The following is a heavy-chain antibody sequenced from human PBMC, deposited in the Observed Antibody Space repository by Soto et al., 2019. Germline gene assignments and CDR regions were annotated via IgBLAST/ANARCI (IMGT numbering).Heavy chain of an antibody. CDR2: VFHTGDT. CDR1: GDSMSSRVL. Sequence: SATXSLACAISGDSMSSRVLFTWVRQPPGKGLEWIGEVFHTGDTYLNPSLRSRVDMSVDKSTNEFSLKVTSVTDADKAIYYCARKAWARFDYWGQGALVTV. J-gene: IGHJ4*02. D-gene: IGHD2-21*01. CDR3: ARKAWARFDY. V-gene: IGHV4-4*02.